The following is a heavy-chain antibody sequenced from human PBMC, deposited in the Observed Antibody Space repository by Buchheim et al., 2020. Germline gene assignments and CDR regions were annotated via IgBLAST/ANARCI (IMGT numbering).Heavy chain of an antibody. CDR1: GYTFTSYY. J-gene: IGHJ6*02. CDR3: ARMSAATDYYYGMDV. V-gene: IGHV1-46*01. CDR2: INPSGGST. Sequence: QVQLVQSGAEVKKPGPSVKVSCKASGYTFTSYYMHWVRQAPGQGLEWMGMINPSGGSTTYAQKLQGRVTMTRDTSTSTAYMELSSLRSEDTAVYYCARMSAATDYYYGMDVWGQGTT. D-gene: IGHD2-15*01.